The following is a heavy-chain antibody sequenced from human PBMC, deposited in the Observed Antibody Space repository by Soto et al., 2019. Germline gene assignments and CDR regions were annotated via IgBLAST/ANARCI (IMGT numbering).Heavy chain of an antibody. D-gene: IGHD4-17*01. J-gene: IGHJ6*03. Sequence: EVQLVESGGGLVQPGRSLRLSCAASGFTFDDYAMHWVRQAPGKGLEWVSGISWNSGSIGYADSMKGRFTISRDNAKNSLYLQMNSLRAEDTALYYCAKDIGYGDSDPYYYYMDVWGKGTTVTVSS. CDR3: AKDIGYGDSDPYYYYMDV. CDR2: ISWNSGSI. V-gene: IGHV3-9*01. CDR1: GFTFDDYA.